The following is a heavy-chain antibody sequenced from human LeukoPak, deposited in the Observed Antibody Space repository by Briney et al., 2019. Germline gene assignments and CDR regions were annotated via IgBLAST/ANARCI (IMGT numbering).Heavy chain of an antibody. CDR3: ARDAGFTMIVVVFNAFDI. Sequence: SGGSLRLSCAASGFTFSSYAMSWVRQAPGKGLEWVANIKQDGSEKYYVDSVKGRFTISRDNAKNSLYLQMNSLRAEDTAVYYCARDAGFTMIVVVFNAFDIWGQGTMVTVSS. CDR1: GFTFSSYA. D-gene: IGHD3-22*01. V-gene: IGHV3-7*01. J-gene: IGHJ3*02. CDR2: IKQDGSEK.